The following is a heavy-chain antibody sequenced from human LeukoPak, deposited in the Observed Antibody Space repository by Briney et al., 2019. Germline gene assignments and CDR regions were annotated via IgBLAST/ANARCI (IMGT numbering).Heavy chain of an antibody. CDR3: ARGLDITIFGGVPNWFDP. CDR2: IYYSGST. V-gene: IGHV4-59*01. J-gene: IGHJ5*02. D-gene: IGHD3-3*01. Sequence: PSETLSLTCTVSGGSISSYYWSWIRQPPGKGLEWIGYIYYSGSTNYNPSLKSRVTISVDTSKNQFSLRLSSVTAADTAVYYCARGLDITIFGGVPNWFDPWGQGTLVTVSS. CDR1: GGSISSYY.